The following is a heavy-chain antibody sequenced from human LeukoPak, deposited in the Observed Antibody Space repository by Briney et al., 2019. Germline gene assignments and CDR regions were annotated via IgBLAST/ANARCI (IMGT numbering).Heavy chain of an antibody. J-gene: IGHJ3*01. D-gene: IGHD6-13*01. V-gene: IGHV4-59*01. CDR2: VSYRGST. Sequence: SETLSLTCTVFGGPITGYYWSWIRQPPGKGLEWIGYVSYRGSTNYNPSLKSRVTISVDTSKNQFSLKLSSVTAADTAVYYCVRPYSSNWYDAFHFWGQGTMVTVSS. CDR3: VRPYSSNWYDAFHF. CDR1: GGPITGYY.